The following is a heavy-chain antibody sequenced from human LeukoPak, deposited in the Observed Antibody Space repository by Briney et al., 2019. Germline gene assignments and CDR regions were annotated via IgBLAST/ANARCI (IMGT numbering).Heavy chain of an antibody. J-gene: IGHJ4*02. D-gene: IGHD2-2*01. V-gene: IGHV3-15*01. CDR1: GFTFSNAW. CDR2: IKSKTDGGTT. CDR3: TTEHIVVVPAALFYY. Sequence: GGSLRLSCAASGFTFSNAWMSWGRQAPGKGLEWVGSIKSKTDGGTTDYAAPVKGRFTISRDDSKNTLYLQMNSLKTEDTAVYYCTTEHIVVVPAALFYYWGQGTLVTVSS.